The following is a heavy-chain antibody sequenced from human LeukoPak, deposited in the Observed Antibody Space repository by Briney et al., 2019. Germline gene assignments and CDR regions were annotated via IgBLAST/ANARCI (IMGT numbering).Heavy chain of an antibody. CDR1: GYTFTSYG. J-gene: IGHJ2*01. Sequence: ASVKVSCKASGYTFTSYGISWVRQAPRQGLEWMGWISAYNGNTNYAQKLQGRVTMTTDTSTSTAYMELRSLRSDDTAVYYCARDGLTTVTTHFDLWGRGTLVTVSS. CDR3: ARDGLTTVTTHFDL. D-gene: IGHD4-17*01. V-gene: IGHV1-18*01. CDR2: ISAYNGNT.